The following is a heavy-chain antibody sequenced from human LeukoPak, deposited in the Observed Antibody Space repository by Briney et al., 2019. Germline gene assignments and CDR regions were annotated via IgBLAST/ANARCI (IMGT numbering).Heavy chain of an antibody. CDR3: ATSQAALGASDAFDI. V-gene: IGHV1-24*01. J-gene: IGHJ3*02. D-gene: IGHD2-15*01. CDR1: GYTLTELS. Sequence: ASVKVSCKVSGYTLTELSMHWVRQAPGKGLEWMGGFDPEDGETIYAQKFQGRVTMTEDTSTDTAYMELSSLRSEDTAVYCCATSQAALGASDAFDIWGQGTMVTVSS. CDR2: FDPEDGET.